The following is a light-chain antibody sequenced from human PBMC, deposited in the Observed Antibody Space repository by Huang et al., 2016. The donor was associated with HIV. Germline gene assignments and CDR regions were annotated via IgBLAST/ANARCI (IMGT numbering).Light chain of an antibody. J-gene: IGKJ1*01. CDR1: QSIGSS. V-gene: IGKV3-11*01. CDR2: DAS. CDR3: QQRTDWPPWT. Sequence: EVVLTQSPATLSLSPGERATLSCRASQSIGSSLAWFQHRPGQAPRLLIYDASIRVTGIPVRFSGSGSGTDFTLTISNLEPEDFAVYYCQQRTDWPPWTFGQGTKVEIK.